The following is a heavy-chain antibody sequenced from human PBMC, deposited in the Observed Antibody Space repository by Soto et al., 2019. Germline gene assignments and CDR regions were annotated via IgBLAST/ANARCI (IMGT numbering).Heavy chain of an antibody. J-gene: IGHJ4*02. CDR3: AKNWNWGSLVH. CDR2: IYYGGST. CDR1: GDSISTDY. V-gene: IGHV4-59*08. Sequence: SETLSLTCTVSGDSISTDYWSWIRQSPGEGLEWIGFIYYGGSTNYNPSLKSRVTISVDTPKNQFSLKLSSVTAADTAVYYCAKNWNWGSLVHWGQGTLVTVSS. D-gene: IGHD7-27*01.